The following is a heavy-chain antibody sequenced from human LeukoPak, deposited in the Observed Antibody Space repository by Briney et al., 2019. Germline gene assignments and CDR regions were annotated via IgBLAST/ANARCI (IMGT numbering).Heavy chain of an antibody. Sequence: GGSPRLSCAASGFTFSSYWMSWVRQAPGKGLEWVANIKQDGSEKYYVDSVKGRFTISRDNAKNSLYLQMNSLRAEDTAVYYCARDQRYCSSSSCPWEPFDYWGQGTLVTVSS. CDR1: GFTFSSYW. V-gene: IGHV3-7*05. CDR3: ARDQRYCSSSSCPWEPFDY. J-gene: IGHJ4*02. D-gene: IGHD2-2*01. CDR2: IKQDGSEK.